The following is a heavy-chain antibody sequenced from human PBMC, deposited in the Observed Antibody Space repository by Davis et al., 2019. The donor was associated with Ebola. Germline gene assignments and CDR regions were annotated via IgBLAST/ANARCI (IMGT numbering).Heavy chain of an antibody. V-gene: IGHV4-39*02. CDR1: GGSIRSSSHY. CDR3: ARDGGYCSGGSCYSSP. CDR2: IFRTGAT. J-gene: IGHJ5*02. D-gene: IGHD2-15*01. Sequence: MPSETLSLTCTVSGGSIRSSSHYWGWIRQPPGKGLEWMGSIFRTGATSYNPSLKSRVTISVDTSKNHFSLKLSSVTAADTAVYYCARDGGYCSGGSCYSSPWGQGTLVTVSS.